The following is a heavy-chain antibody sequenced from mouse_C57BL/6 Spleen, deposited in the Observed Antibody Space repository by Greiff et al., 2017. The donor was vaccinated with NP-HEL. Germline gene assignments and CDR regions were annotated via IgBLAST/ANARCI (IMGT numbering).Heavy chain of an antibody. J-gene: IGHJ4*01. Sequence: QVQLQQPGAELVKPGASVKLSCKASGYTFTSYWMHWVKQRPGQGLEWIGMIHPNSGSTNYNEKFKGKATLTVDKSSSTAYMQLSSLTSEDSAVYYCARCGSSSYYAMDYWGQGTSVTVAS. CDR3: ARCGSSSYYAMDY. CDR2: IHPNSGST. CDR1: GYTFTSYW. V-gene: IGHV1-64*01. D-gene: IGHD1-1*01.